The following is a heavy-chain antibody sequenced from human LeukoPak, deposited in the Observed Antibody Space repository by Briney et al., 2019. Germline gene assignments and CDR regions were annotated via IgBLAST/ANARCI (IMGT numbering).Heavy chain of an antibody. CDR2: ISDDGRHN. Sequence: GGSVRLSCAASGFTFSTYAMNWVRQAPGKGLEWVAVISDDGRHNYYADSVKGRFTISRDNSKSTLYLQMNSLRAEDTAVYYCAREPTRYYDILTGYSPRMMSDAFDIWGQGTMVTVSS. V-gene: IGHV3-30*04. CDR3: AREPTRYYDILTGYSPRMMSDAFDI. J-gene: IGHJ3*02. D-gene: IGHD3-9*01. CDR1: GFTFSTYA.